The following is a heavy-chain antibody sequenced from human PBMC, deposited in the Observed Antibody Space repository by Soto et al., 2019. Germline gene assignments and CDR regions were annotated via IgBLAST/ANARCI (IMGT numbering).Heavy chain of an antibody. D-gene: IGHD4-17*01. CDR2: ITDNGGST. CDR1: GFTFSRDG. CDR3: AKERATTTAFDY. Sequence: PGGSLRLSCAASGFTFSRDGMRWVRQAPGKGLEWVSLITDNGGSTYYADSVKGRFTISRDNTRNTLFLQMNSLRAEDTAVYYCAKERATTTAFDYWGQVALVTFSS. V-gene: IGHV3-23*01. J-gene: IGHJ4*02.